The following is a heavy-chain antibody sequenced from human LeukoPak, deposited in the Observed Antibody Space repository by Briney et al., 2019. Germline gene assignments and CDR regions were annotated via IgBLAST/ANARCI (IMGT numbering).Heavy chain of an antibody. D-gene: IGHD3-10*01. V-gene: IGHV1-69*13. J-gene: IGHJ1*01. CDR2: VIPIFGTA. CDR3: ARDEVRFPRVFQH. Sequence: AASVKVSCKASGGTFSSYAISWVRQAPGQGLEWMGGVIPIFGTANYAQKFQGRVTITADESTSTAYMELSSLRSEDTAVYYCARDEVRFPRVFQHWGQGTLVTVSS. CDR1: GGTFSSYA.